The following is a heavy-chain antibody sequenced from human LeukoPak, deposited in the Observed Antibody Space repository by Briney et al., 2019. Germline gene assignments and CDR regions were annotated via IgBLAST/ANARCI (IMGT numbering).Heavy chain of an antibody. CDR3: ARESYDSSGYRAPRIYMFDP. CDR2: IFYTGST. V-gene: IGHV4-61*05. D-gene: IGHD3-22*01. J-gene: IGHJ5*02. Sequence: PSETLSLTCTVSGGSISSSSYYWGWIRQPPGKGLEWIGYIFYTGSTYYNPSLKSRVTILLDTSKNQFSLKLSSVTAADTAVYYCARESYDSSGYRAPRIYMFDPWGQGTLVTVSS. CDR1: GGSISSSSYY.